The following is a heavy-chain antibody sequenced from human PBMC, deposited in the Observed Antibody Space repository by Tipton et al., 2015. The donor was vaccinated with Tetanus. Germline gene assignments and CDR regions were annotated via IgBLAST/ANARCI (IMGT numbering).Heavy chain of an antibody. J-gene: IGHJ4*02. CDR2: IYYSGST. D-gene: IGHD3-22*01. V-gene: IGHV4-30-4*01. Sequence: LRLSCTVSGGSISSGDYYWSWIRQPPGKGLEWIGYIYYSGSTYYNPSLKSRVTISVDTSKNQFSLKLSSVTAADTAVYYCARDGDSSGYYYDDWGQATLVTVSS. CDR3: ARDGDSSGYYYDD. CDR1: GGSISSGDYY.